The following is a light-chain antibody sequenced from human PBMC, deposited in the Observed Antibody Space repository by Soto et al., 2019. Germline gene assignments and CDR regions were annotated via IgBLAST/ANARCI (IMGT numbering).Light chain of an antibody. V-gene: IGKV3-20*01. J-gene: IGKJ1*01. CDR3: QQYGSSPWT. CDR1: QSVSSNY. Sequence: EIVLTQSPGTLSLSPGERATLSCRASQSVSSNYLAWYQQKPGQAPRPLIYGASSRATGIPDRFSGSGAGTDFTLTISRLEPDDFAVYYCQQYGSSPWTFGQGTKVEIK. CDR2: GAS.